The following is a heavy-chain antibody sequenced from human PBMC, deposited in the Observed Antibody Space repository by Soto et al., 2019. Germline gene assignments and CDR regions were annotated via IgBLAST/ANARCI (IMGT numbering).Heavy chain of an antibody. V-gene: IGHV3-48*02. CDR2: ISSSSSTI. D-gene: IGHD6-6*01. J-gene: IGHJ6*02. CDR1: GFTFSSYS. CDR3: ARVMEEQLGYYYYYGMDV. Sequence: EVQLVESGGGLVQPGGSLRLSCAASGFTFSSYSMNWVRQAPGKGLEWVSYISSSSSTIYYADSVKGRFTISRDNAKNSLYLQRHSLRDEDTAVYYCARVMEEQLGYYYYYGMDVWGQGTTVTVSS.